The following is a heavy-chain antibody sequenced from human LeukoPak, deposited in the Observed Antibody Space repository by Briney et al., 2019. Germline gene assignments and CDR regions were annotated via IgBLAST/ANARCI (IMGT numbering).Heavy chain of an antibody. CDR2: IRSDGYHT. CDR1: GFVFDDYD. CDR3: AKPSGSGVDY. D-gene: IGHD1-26*01. Sequence: PGGSLRLSCGASGFVFDDYDMHWVRQAPGKGLEWVAFIRSDGYHTYYTDSVKGRFIITRDNFKNTLYLQVNSLRLEDMAVYYCAKPSGSGVDYWGRGTRVTVSS. J-gene: IGHJ4*02. V-gene: IGHV3-30*02.